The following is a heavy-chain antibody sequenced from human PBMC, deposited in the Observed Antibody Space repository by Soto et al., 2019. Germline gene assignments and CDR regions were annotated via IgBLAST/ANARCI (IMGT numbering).Heavy chain of an antibody. CDR2: ITGDSNTI. V-gene: IGHV3-48*02. Sequence: EVHLVESGGGLVQPGGSLRLSCAASGFRFSIYSINWIRQAPGKGLEWSAYITGDSNTIKYADSVKGRFTISRDNAKNSVYLQMNSLRDEATAVYYCARSVEGHFDYWGQGTVVTVSS. J-gene: IGHJ4*02. CDR3: ARSVEGHFDY. D-gene: IGHD6-19*01. CDR1: GFRFSIYS.